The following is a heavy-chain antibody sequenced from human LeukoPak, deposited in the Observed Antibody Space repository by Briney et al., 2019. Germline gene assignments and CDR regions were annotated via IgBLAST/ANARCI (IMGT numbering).Heavy chain of an antibody. Sequence: GGSLRLSCTASGFTFSRNDLSWLRQAPGKGLEWVSDISANGRSIFYADSVEGRFTISRDNSKNTLYLQMNTLRAEDTALYYCAGVWTWGQGTLVTVSS. D-gene: IGHD1-1*01. CDR2: ISANGRSI. CDR3: AGVWT. CDR1: GFTFSRND. J-gene: IGHJ4*02. V-gene: IGHV3-23*01.